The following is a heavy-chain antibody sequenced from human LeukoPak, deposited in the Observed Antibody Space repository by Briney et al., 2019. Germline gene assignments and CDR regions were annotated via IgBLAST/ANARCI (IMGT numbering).Heavy chain of an antibody. J-gene: IGHJ3*02. D-gene: IGHD2-21*02. CDR3: ARWVVPAIKGAFDI. CDR1: GGSIITSSYY. V-gene: IGHV4-39*02. Sequence: SETLSLTCTVSGGSIITSSYYWGWLRQPTGKGLEWIGSMFYSGTTYYNPSLKSRVTISVDTSKNHFSLKLTSVTAADTAVYYCARWVVPAIKGAFDIWGQGTTFTVSS. CDR2: MFYSGTT.